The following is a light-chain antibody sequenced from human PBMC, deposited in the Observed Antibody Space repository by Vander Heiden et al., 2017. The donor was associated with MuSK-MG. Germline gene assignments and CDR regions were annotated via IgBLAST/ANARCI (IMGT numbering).Light chain of an antibody. CDR2: GAS. Sequence: ELVLTQPPAPLSVSPGERATLSCRASQSVSRNLAWYQQKPGQAPRLLIYGASTRATGIPARLSGSGSGTEFTLTISSLQSEDFAVYYCQQYNNWPLYTFGQGTKLEIK. V-gene: IGKV3-15*01. CDR3: QQYNNWPLYT. CDR1: QSVSRN. J-gene: IGKJ2*01.